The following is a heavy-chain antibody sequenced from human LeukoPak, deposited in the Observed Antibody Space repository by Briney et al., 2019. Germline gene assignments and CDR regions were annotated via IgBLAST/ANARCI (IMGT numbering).Heavy chain of an antibody. V-gene: IGHV1-24*01. Sequence: GASVKVSCKVSGYTLTKLSMHWVRQAPGKGLEWMRGFDPEDGETIYAQKFQGRVTMTEDISTDTAYMELSSLRSEDTAVYYCTLSGSYSLFDYWGQGTLVTVSS. CDR1: GYTLTKLS. CDR2: FDPEDGET. J-gene: IGHJ4*02. CDR3: TLSGSYSLFDY. D-gene: IGHD1-26*01.